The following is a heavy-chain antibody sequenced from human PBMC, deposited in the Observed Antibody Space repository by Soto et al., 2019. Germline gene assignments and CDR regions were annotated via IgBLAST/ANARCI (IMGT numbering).Heavy chain of an antibody. CDR1: GFTFTGYY. D-gene: IGHD3-16*01. J-gene: IGHJ4*02. V-gene: IGHV1-2*02. Sequence: QVQLVQSGAEVREAGASVKVSCKASGFTFTGYYIHWVRQAPGQGLEWMGWIKSNGGDPKYAQKFHDRVKMTRDTSMNTVYMEFSSLRSDDTAVYYCARDQRSYGEPPFDYWGQGPLVTVSS. CDR2: IKSNGGDP. CDR3: ARDQRSYGEPPFDY.